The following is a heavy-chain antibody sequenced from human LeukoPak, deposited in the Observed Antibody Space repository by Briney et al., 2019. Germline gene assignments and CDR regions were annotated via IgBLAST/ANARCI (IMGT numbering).Heavy chain of an antibody. CDR3: ARAGALRYYYDSSGYSTPIRSEYYYYYYGMDV. D-gene: IGHD3-22*01. J-gene: IGHJ6*02. Sequence: LQTLSLTCAISGDSVSSNSAAWNWIRQSPSRSLECLGSTYYRAKWYNDYAVSVKSRITNNPDTSKNQFSPQLNSMTPEDTAVYYCARAGALRYYYDSSGYSTPIRSEYYYYYYGMDVWGQGTTVTVSS. CDR1: GDSVSSNSAA. V-gene: IGHV6-1*01. CDR2: TYYRAKWYN.